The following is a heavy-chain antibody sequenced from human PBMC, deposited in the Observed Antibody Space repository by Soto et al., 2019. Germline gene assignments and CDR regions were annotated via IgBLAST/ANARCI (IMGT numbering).Heavy chain of an antibody. CDR1: GYTFTSYD. J-gene: IGHJ3*02. D-gene: IGHD2-2*01. Sequence: ASVKVSCKASGYTFTSYDINWVRQATGQGLEWMGWMNPNSGNTGYAQKFQGRVTMTRNTSISTAYMELSSLRSEDTAVYYCASSTGGYCSSTSCSYAFDIWGQGTMVTVSS. V-gene: IGHV1-8*01. CDR2: MNPNSGNT. CDR3: ASSTGGYCSSTSCSYAFDI.